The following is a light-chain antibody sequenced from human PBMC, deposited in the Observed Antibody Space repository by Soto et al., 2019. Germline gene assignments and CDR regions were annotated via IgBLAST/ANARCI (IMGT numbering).Light chain of an antibody. Sequence: EIVLTQSPGTLSLSPGERATLSCRASQSVRSSYLAWYQQKPGQAPRLLIYGATSRATGIPDRFSGSGSGTDFNLTISRLEPEDFAVYYCQQYGRPPPYTFGQGTKLEIK. CDR3: QQYGRPPPYT. CDR2: GAT. V-gene: IGKV3-20*01. CDR1: QSVRSSY. J-gene: IGKJ2*01.